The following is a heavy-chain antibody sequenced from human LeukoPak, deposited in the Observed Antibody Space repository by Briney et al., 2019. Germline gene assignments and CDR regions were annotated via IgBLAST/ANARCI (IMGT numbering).Heavy chain of an antibody. V-gene: IGHV4-61*02. J-gene: IGHJ4*02. CDR3: ARHVEYSSGWYVDY. D-gene: IGHD6-19*01. Sequence: PSETLSLTCTVSGGSISSGSYYWSWIRQPAGKGLEWIGRIYTSGSTNYNPSLKSRVTISVDTSKNQFSLKLSSVTAADTAVYYCARHVEYSSGWYVDYWGQGTLVTVSS. CDR2: IYTSGST. CDR1: GGSISSGSYY.